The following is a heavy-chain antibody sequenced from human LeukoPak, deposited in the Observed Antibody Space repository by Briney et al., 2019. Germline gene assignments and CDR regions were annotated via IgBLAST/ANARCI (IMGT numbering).Heavy chain of an antibody. CDR1: GYSFTTYG. CDR3: ARGLAVAGIYIY. J-gene: IGHJ4*02. Sequence: ASVKVSCKASGYSFTTYGISWLRQAPGQGLEWMGWISGYNGNTNYAQKFQGRVTMTTDTSTSTAYMELRSLRSDDTAIYYCARGLAVAGIYIYWGQGTLVAVSS. V-gene: IGHV1-18*04. CDR2: ISGYNGNT. D-gene: IGHD6-19*01.